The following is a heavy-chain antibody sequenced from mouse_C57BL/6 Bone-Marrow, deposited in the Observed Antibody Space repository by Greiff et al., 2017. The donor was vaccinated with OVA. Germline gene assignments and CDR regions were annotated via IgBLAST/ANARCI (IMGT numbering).Heavy chain of an antibody. Sequence: EVQGVESGPGMVKPSQSLSLTCTVTGYSITSGYDWHWIRHFPGNKLEWMGYISYSGSTNYNPSLKSRISITHDTSKNHFFLKLNSVTTEDTATYYCARDYYGSSYLWYFDVWGTGTTVTVSS. D-gene: IGHD1-1*01. CDR2: ISYSGST. CDR1: GYSITSGYD. CDR3: ARDYYGSSYLWYFDV. J-gene: IGHJ1*03. V-gene: IGHV3-1*01.